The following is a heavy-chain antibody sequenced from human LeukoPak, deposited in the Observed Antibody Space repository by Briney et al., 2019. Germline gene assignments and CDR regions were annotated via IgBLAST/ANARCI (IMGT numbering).Heavy chain of an antibody. Sequence: GGSLRLSCAASAFTFSSYSMNWVRQAPGKGLEWVSSISSSGAYIYYADSVKGRFTISRDNTKNSLSLQMNSLRAEDTAVYYCARDPYNGNYGDYYYYYMDVWGKGTTITISS. CDR1: AFTFSSYS. D-gene: IGHD1-26*01. J-gene: IGHJ6*03. CDR2: ISSSGAYI. CDR3: ARDPYNGNYGDYYYYYMDV. V-gene: IGHV3-21*01.